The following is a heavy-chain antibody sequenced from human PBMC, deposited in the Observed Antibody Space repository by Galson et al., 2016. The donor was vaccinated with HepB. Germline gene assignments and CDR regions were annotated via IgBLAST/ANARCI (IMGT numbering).Heavy chain of an antibody. CDR1: GGSFSAYY. CDR3: ASSDVGGNYGMDV. J-gene: IGHJ6*02. V-gene: IGHV4-34*01. D-gene: IGHD3-16*01. Sequence: ETLSLTCAVYGGSFSAYYWNWIRQPPGKGLEWIGEINHSGSTRYNPSLKSRVTMSIDTSKKQFSLKLSSVTAADTAVYYCASSDVGGNYGMDVWGQGTTVTVSS. CDR2: INHSGST.